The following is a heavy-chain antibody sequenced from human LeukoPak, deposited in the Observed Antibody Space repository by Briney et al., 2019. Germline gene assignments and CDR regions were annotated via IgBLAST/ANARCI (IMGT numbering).Heavy chain of an antibody. CDR1: GFTVSSNY. CDR2: IYSGGIT. Sequence: PGGSLRLSCAASGFTVSSNYMNWVRQAPGKGLEWVSAIYSGGITFYADSVKGRFTISRDTSKNTLYLQMHSLRAEDTALYYCERGDYLFYWGQGTLVTVSS. D-gene: IGHD4-17*01. V-gene: IGHV3-66*01. J-gene: IGHJ1*01. CDR3: ERGDYLFY.